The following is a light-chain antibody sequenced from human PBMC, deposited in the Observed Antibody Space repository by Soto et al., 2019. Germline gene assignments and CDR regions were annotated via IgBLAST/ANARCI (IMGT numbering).Light chain of an antibody. V-gene: IGLV2-11*01. CDR3: RSYAGAGTLYV. Sequence: QYVLTQPRSVSGSPGQSVTISCTGASTDVGGYNYVSWYQQHPGKVPKLMLYDVSKRPSGVPDRFSGSKSGNTASLTISGRQAEADADYYCRSYAGAGTLYVFGSGTKVTLL. J-gene: IGLJ1*01. CDR2: DVS. CDR1: STDVGGYNY.